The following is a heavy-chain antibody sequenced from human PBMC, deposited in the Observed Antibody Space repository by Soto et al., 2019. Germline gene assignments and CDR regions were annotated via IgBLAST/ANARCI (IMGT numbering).Heavy chain of an antibody. D-gene: IGHD3-10*01. CDR2: ISPYNGNT. Sequence: SVKVSCKASGYTFSIYGINWVRQAPGQGLEWMGWISPYNGNTKYAQNLQGRVTMTTDTSTSTAYMELRSLRSDDTAVYYCARDLDGSGSYYTDYWGQGTLVTVSS. CDR3: ARDLDGSGSYYTDY. CDR1: GYTFSIYG. V-gene: IGHV1-18*01. J-gene: IGHJ4*02.